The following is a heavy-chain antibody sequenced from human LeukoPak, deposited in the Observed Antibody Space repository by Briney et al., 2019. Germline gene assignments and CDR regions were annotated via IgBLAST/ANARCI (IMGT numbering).Heavy chain of an antibody. J-gene: IGHJ4*02. V-gene: IGHV5-10-1*01. CDR3: ATSSTPIVVGDY. CDR2: IDPSDSYT. CDR1: GYIFTSYW. Sequence: AESLQISCTGSGYIFTSYWSNWVRQMPGKGLEWMGRIDPSDSYTNYSPSFQGHVTISADKSISTAYLQWSSLQASDTAMYYCATSSTPIVVGDYWGQGTLVSVSS. D-gene: IGHD2-15*01.